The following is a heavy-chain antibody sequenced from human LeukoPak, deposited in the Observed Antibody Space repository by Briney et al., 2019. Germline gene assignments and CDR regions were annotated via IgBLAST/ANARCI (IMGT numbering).Heavy chain of an antibody. CDR1: GGSFSGYY. D-gene: IGHD1-1*01. CDR3: ARESNWNDGYFDY. V-gene: IGHV4-31*11. CDR2: IYYSGST. Sequence: SETLSLTCAVYGGSFSGYYWSWIRQHPGKGLEWIGYIYYSGSTYYNPSLKSRVTISVDTSKNQFSLKLSSVTAADTAVYYCARESNWNDGYFDYWGQGTLVTVSS. J-gene: IGHJ4*02.